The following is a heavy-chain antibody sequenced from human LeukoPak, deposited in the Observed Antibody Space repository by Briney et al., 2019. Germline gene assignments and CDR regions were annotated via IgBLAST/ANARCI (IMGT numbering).Heavy chain of an antibody. V-gene: IGHV4-38-2*01. J-gene: IGHJ4*02. CDR2: IYYSGST. CDR3: ARHGINYGSGSYY. CDR1: GSSISSGHF. D-gene: IGHD3-10*01. Sequence: SETLSLTCAVSGSSISSGHFWGWIRQPPGKGLGWIGSIYYSGSTYYNPSLKSRVTISVDTSKNQFSLKLSSVTAADTAVYYCARHGINYGSGSYYWGQGTLVTVSS.